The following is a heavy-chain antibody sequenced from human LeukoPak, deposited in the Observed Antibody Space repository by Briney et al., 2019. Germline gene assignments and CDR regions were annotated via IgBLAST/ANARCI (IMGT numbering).Heavy chain of an antibody. J-gene: IGHJ4*02. Sequence: SETLSLTCTVSRYSINSGYYWGWIRQPPGKGLEFIGNMYHTGNTHYNPSLMSRVTISIDTSKNMFALKLSSVTAADTAVYYCARHAVPFDYWGQGTLVTVSS. CDR1: RYSINSGYY. D-gene: IGHD1-1*01. V-gene: IGHV4-38-2*02. CDR2: MYHTGNT. CDR3: ARHAVPFDY.